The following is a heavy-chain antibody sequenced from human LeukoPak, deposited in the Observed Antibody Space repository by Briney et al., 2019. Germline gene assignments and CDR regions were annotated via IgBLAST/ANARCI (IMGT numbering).Heavy chain of an antibody. CDR2: IYYSGST. CDR1: GGSISSYY. J-gene: IGHJ6*02. D-gene: IGHD6-6*01. Sequence: SETLSLTCTVSGGSISSYYWSWIRQPAGKGLEWIGYIYYSGSTNYNPSLKSRVTISVDTSKNQFSLKLSSVTAADTAVYYCARDRPGYLGRIAARRGGYYYGMDVWGQGTTVTVSS. CDR3: ARDRPGYLGRIAARRGGYYYGMDV. V-gene: IGHV4-59*01.